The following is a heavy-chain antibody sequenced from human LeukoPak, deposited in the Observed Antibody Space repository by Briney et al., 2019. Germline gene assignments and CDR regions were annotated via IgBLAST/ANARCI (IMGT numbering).Heavy chain of an antibody. J-gene: IGHJ4*02. CDR2: IYPSDSET. CDR3: ASNILRYFDWSRY. V-gene: IGHV5-51*01. Sequence: AESLQISCKASGYTFATYWIGWVLQMPGKGLEWMGIIYPSDSETRYSPSFQGQVTISADKSISTTYLQWSSLKASDTAMYYCASNILRYFDWSRYWGEGPLVTVSS. D-gene: IGHD3-9*01. CDR1: GYTFATYW.